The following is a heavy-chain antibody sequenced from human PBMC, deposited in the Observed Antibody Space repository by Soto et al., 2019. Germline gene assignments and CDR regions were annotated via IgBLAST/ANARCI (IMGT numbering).Heavy chain of an antibody. Sequence: QLQLQESGSGLVKPSQTLSLTCAVSGGSISSGGYSWSWIRQPPGKGLGWIGYIYHSGSTYYNPSLKSRVTISVDRSKNQFSLKLSSVTAADTAVYYCANSHAGAHITAAVHWGQGTLVTVSS. CDR3: ANSHAGAHITAAVH. D-gene: IGHD6-13*01. V-gene: IGHV4-30-2*01. CDR2: IYHSGST. J-gene: IGHJ4*02. CDR1: GGSISSGGYS.